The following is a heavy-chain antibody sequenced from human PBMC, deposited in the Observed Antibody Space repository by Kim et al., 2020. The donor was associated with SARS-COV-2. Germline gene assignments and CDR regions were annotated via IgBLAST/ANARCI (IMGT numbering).Heavy chain of an antibody. V-gene: IGHV6-1*01. D-gene: IGHD3-3*01. CDR3: AEKSGVVVTEGQDYGLDV. Sequence: SQTLSLTCVISGDSVSSNSVVWNWIRQSPSRGLEWLGRTYYRFKWYNDYAASVKSRITINPDTSKNQFSLQLNSVTPEDTAVYYCAEKSGVVVTEGQDYGLDVWGQGTTVTVSS. CDR2: TYYRFKWYN. J-gene: IGHJ6*02. CDR1: GDSVSSNSVV.